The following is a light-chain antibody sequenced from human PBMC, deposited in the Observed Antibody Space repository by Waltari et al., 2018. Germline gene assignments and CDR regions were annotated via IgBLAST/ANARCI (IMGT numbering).Light chain of an antibody. Sequence: NFMLTQPHSVSESPGTAVTISCTRSSGSIRNYVQWYQQRPGSSPTTVIYDGDQRPSGVPDRFSGSIDSSSNSASLTISGLKTEDEADYYCQSFDSSNVVFGGGTKLTVL. J-gene: IGLJ2*01. V-gene: IGLV6-57*01. CDR2: DGD. CDR1: SGSIRNY. CDR3: QSFDSSNVV.